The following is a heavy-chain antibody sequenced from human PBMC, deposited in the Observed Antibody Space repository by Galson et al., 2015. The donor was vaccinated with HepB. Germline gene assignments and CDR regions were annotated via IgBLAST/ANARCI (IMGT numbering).Heavy chain of an antibody. CDR2: IWYDGSNK. V-gene: IGHV3-33*01. J-gene: IGHJ4*02. CDR3: AREGGSSWLDY. D-gene: IGHD6-13*01. Sequence: SLRLSCAASGFTFSSYGMHWVRQAPGKGLEWVAVIWYDGSNKYYADSVKGRFTISRDNSKNTLYLQMNSLRAEDKAVYYCAREGGSSWLDYWGQGTLVTVSS. CDR1: GFTFSSYG.